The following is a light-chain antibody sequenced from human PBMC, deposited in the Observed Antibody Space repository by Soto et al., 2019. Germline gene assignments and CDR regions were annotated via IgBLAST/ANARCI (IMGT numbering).Light chain of an antibody. J-gene: IGLJ3*02. Sequence: QSALTQPASVSGSPGQSITISCTGTSSDVGGYKYVSWYQQHPGKAPKLMIFEVNGRPSGVSNRFSGSKSGDTASLTISGLQAEDEADYYCSSYTSTSSWVFGGGTKVTVL. CDR2: EVN. CDR1: SSDVGGYKY. V-gene: IGLV2-14*01. CDR3: SSYTSTSSWV.